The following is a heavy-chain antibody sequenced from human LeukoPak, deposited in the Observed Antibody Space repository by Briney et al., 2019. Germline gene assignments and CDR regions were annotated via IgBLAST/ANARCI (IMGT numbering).Heavy chain of an antibody. D-gene: IGHD3-16*01. Sequence: GGSLRLSCAVSGFTFRNHAMHWVRQAPGKGLEYVSTISNNGGSGYYANSVQGRFTISRDNSKNTLYLQMGSLTTEDMAVYYCVRGALDYVRGAFDIWGQGTSVTVSS. CDR1: GFTFRNHA. CDR3: VRGALDYVRGAFDI. CDR2: ISNNGGSG. V-gene: IGHV3-64*01. J-gene: IGHJ3*02.